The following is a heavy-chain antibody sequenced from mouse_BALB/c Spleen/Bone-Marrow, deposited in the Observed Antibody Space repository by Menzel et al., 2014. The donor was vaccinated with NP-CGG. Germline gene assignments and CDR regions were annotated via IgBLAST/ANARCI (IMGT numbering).Heavy chain of an antibody. V-gene: IGHV3-2*02. CDR2: ISYSGST. J-gene: IGHJ2*01. CDR1: GYSITSDYA. Sequence: DVQLQESGPGLVKPSQSLSLTCTVTGYSITSDYAWNWIRQFPGNKLEWMGYISYSGSTDYNPSLKSRISITRDTSKNQFFLQLNSVTTEDTATYYCARRYYYYFDYWGRGTTLTVSS. D-gene: IGHD1-1*01. CDR3: ARRYYYYFDY.